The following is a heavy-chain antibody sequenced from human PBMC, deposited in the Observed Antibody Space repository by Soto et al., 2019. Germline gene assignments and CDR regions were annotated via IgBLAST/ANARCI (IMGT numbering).Heavy chain of an antibody. D-gene: IGHD3-3*01. CDR1: GGTFSSYA. CDR2: IIPIFGTA. V-gene: IGHV1-69*12. CDR3: ARCPCSTIFGVVEKNWFDP. Sequence: QVQLVQSGAEVKKPGSSVKVSCKASGGTFSSYAISWVRQAPGQGLEWMGGIIPIFGTANYAQKFQGRVTITADESTSTAYMELSSLRSEDTAVYYCARCPCSTIFGVVEKNWFDPWGQGTLVTVSS. J-gene: IGHJ5*02.